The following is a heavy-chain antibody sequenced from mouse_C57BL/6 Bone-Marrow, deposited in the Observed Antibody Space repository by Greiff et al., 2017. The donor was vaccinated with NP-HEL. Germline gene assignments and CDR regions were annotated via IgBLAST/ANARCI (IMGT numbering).Heavy chain of an antibody. V-gene: IGHV1-54*01. CDR1: GYAFTNYL. J-gene: IGHJ1*03. Sequence: VQRVESGAELVRPGTSVKVSCKASGYAFTNYLIEWVKQRPGQGLAWIGVINPGSGGTNYNEKFKGKATLTADKSSSTAYMQLSSLTSEDSAVYFCARGDGYDVHWYFDVWGTGTTVTVSS. D-gene: IGHD2-2*01. CDR3: ARGDGYDVHWYFDV. CDR2: INPGSGGT.